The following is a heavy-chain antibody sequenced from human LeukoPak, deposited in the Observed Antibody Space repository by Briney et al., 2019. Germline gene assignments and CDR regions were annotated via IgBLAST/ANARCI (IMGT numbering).Heavy chain of an antibody. Sequence: GGSLRLSCAASGFTFNIYGMSWVRQAPGKGLEWVSIISDNGDTTYYADSVKGRFTISRDNSKNTLYLQMNSLRAEDTAVYYCAKTPYDILTGYSPWGYWGQGTLVTVSS. D-gene: IGHD3-9*01. V-gene: IGHV3-23*01. CDR1: GFTFNIYG. CDR3: AKTPYDILTGYSPWGY. J-gene: IGHJ4*02. CDR2: ISDNGDTT.